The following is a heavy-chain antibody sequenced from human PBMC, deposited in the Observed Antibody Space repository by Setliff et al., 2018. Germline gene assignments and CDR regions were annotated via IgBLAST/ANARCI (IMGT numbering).Heavy chain of an antibody. CDR1: GGSVGSGNFY. D-gene: IGHD5-12*01. V-gene: IGHV4-61*02. CDR3: AGTPARGTTWLSPFDY. Sequence: PSETLSLTCTVSGGSVGSGNFYWSWIRQTAGKGLEWIGLIQNSGNTNYNPSLQSRVTISIDTSKNQFSLKMTSVTAADTALYYCAGTPARGTTWLSPFDYWGQGTLVTVSS. CDR2: IQNSGNT. J-gene: IGHJ4*02.